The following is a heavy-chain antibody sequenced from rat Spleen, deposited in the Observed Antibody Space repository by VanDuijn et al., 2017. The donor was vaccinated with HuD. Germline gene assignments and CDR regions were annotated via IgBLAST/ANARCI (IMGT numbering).Heavy chain of an antibody. J-gene: IGHJ3*01. V-gene: IGHV5-31*01. D-gene: IGHD1-5*01. CDR3: ARHRGAY. Sequence: EVQLVESGGGLVQPGRSLKLSCVASGFTFNNYWMTWIRQAPGKGLEWVASITNTGSSTYYPDSVKGRFTISRDIAKSTLYLQMNSLRSEDTATYYCARHRGAYWGQGTLVTVSS. CDR2: ITNTGSST. CDR1: GFTFNNYW.